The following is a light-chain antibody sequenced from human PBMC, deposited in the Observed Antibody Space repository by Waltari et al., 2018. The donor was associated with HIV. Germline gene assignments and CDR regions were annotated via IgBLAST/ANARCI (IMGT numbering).Light chain of an antibody. V-gene: IGLV1-40*01. J-gene: IGLJ3*02. CDR1: RSNVGAGYD. Sequence: QSVLTKPPSVSGAPGPRVTIPCTGSRSNVGAGYDAHPYQQFPGTAPKRLIYGNNNRPSGVPDRFAGSKSGTSASLAITGLQAEDETDYYCQSYDNSLSGSLFGGGTKLTVL. CDR2: GNN. CDR3: QSYDNSLSGSL.